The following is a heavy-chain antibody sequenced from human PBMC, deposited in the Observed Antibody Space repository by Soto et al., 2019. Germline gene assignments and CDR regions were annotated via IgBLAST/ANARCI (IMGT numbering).Heavy chain of an antibody. CDR3: ARGGGVDSFYY. CDR2: INHLETT. Sequence: QLQLHMSGSGLVKPSQTLSLTCTVSGASITYGAYSWSWIRQTPGKGLEWIGYINHLETTFYNPSFERRLTLSIDKTKNQFSLNLKSMSAADRAVYFCARGGGVDSFYYWGQGILVTVSS. V-gene: IGHV4-30-2*01. J-gene: IGHJ4*02. CDR1: GASITYGAYS. D-gene: IGHD1-26*01.